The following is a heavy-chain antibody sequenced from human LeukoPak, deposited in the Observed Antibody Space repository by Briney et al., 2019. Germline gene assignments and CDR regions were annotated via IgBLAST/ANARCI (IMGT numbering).Heavy chain of an antibody. CDR2: FDPEDGET. V-gene: IGHV1-24*01. Sequence: ASVKVSCKVSGYTLTELSMHWVRQAPGKGLEWMGGFDPEDGETIYAQKFQGRVTITRDTSASTAYMELSSLRSEDMAVYYCARESVPVDMITFGGVIVIGSFAFDIWGQGTMVTVSS. D-gene: IGHD3-16*02. CDR3: ARESVPVDMITFGGVIVIGSFAFDI. J-gene: IGHJ3*02. CDR1: GYTLTELS.